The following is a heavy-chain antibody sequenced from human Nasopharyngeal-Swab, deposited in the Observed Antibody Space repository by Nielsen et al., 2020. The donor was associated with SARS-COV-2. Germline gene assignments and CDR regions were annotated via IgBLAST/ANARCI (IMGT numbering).Heavy chain of an antibody. V-gene: IGHV3-74*01. D-gene: IGHD5-12*01. CDR2: IEGDGSST. Sequence: GESLKISCAATGFTFGAYWMHWVRQTSGKGPVWVSRIEGDGSSTYYADSVSGRFTISRDNARNTLYLQMNSLRVDDTAVYYCARGGYFYHGAFDIWGQGTMVTVSS. J-gene: IGHJ3*02. CDR3: ARGGYFYHGAFDI. CDR1: GFTFGAYW.